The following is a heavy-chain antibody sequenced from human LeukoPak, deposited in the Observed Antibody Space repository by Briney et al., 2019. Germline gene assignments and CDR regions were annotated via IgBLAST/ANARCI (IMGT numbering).Heavy chain of an antibody. Sequence: SVKVSCKASGYTFPSYGFNWVRQAPGHGLEWMGWISAFNGNTEYAQNLQGRITMTTDTSTSTAFMELRSLTSDDTAVYYCAREGNESIGFYHNWFDPWGQGTLVTVSS. D-gene: IGHD3-22*01. CDR3: AREGNESIGFYHNWFDP. CDR2: ISAFNGNT. CDR1: GYTFPSYG. V-gene: IGHV1-18*01. J-gene: IGHJ5*02.